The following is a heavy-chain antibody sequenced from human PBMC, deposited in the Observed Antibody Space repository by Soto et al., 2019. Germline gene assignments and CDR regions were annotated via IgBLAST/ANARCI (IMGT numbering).Heavy chain of an antibody. V-gene: IGHV3-30-3*01. D-gene: IGHD1-26*01. Sequence: QVQLVESGGGVVQPGRSLRLSCAASGFTFRSYAMPWVRRAPGKGLEWVAVISYDGSNKYYADSVKGRFTISRDNSKNTLYLQMNSLRAEDTAVYYCARSLTRGSYSGYYYGMDVWGQGTTVTVSS. CDR2: ISYDGSNK. CDR3: ARSLTRGSYSGYYYGMDV. CDR1: GFTFRSYA. J-gene: IGHJ6*02.